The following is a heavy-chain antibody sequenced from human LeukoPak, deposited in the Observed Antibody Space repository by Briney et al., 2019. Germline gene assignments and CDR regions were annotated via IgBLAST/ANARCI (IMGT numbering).Heavy chain of an antibody. J-gene: IGHJ4*02. Sequence: GASVKVSCKASGYTFTSYAMNWVRQAPGQGLEWMGIINPSGGSTSYAQKFQGRVTMTRDMSTSTVYMELSSLRSEDTAVYYCAREGGYYDSSGYSGPFDYWGQGTLVTVSS. D-gene: IGHD3-22*01. CDR3: AREGGYYDSSGYSGPFDY. V-gene: IGHV1-46*01. CDR1: GYTFTSYA. CDR2: INPSGGST.